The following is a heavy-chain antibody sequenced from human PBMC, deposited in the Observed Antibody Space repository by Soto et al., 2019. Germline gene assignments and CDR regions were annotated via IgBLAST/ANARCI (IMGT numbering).Heavy chain of an antibody. V-gene: IGHV1-18*01. D-gene: IGHD3-3*01. Sequence: ASVKVSCKASGYTFTSYGISWVRQAPGQGLEWMGWISAYNGNTNYAQKLQGRVTMTTDTSTSTAYMELRSLRSDDTAVYYCVRGDKPGVTILGVPNYGMDVWGQGTTVTVSS. CDR3: VRGDKPGVTILGVPNYGMDV. CDR2: ISAYNGNT. J-gene: IGHJ6*02. CDR1: GYTFTSYG.